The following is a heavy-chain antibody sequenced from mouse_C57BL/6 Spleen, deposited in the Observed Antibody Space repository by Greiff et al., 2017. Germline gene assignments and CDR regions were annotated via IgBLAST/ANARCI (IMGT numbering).Heavy chain of an antibody. D-gene: IGHD1-1*01. CDR1: GFNIKDYY. CDR3: ARSTITTVVEEDYFGY. CDR2: IDPEDGET. Sequence: VQLQQSGAELVKPGASVKLSCTASGFNIKDYYMHWVKQRTEQGLEWIGRIDPEDGETKYAPNFQGKATITADTSSNTAYLQLSSLTSEDTAVYYCARSTITTVVEEDYFGYWGQGTTLTVSS. J-gene: IGHJ2*01. V-gene: IGHV14-2*01.